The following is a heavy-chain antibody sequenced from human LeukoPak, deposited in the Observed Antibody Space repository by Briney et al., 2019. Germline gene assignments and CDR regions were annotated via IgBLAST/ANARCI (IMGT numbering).Heavy chain of an antibody. CDR2: INSSSSYI. CDR3: ASYDSSGYYSYDY. V-gene: IGHV3-21*01. CDR1: GFTFSSYS. J-gene: IGHJ4*02. Sequence: GGSLRLSCAASGFTFSSYSMNWVRQAPGKGLEWVSSINSSSSYIYYADSVKGRFTISRDNAKNSLYLQMNSLRAEDTAVYYCASYDSSGYYSYDYWGQGTLVTVSS. D-gene: IGHD3-22*01.